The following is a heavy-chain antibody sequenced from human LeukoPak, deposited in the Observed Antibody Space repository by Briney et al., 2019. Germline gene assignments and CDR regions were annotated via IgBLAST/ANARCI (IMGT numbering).Heavy chain of an antibody. D-gene: IGHD3-10*01. CDR1: GFTFGDYA. CDR2: IASETYGGTA. CDR3: TRDMVQGLRYYYYYYMDV. V-gene: IGHV3-49*04. J-gene: IGHJ6*03. Sequence: PGGSLRLSCTASGFTFGDYAMTWVRQAPGKGLEWVGFIASETYGGTAEYAASVKGRFTISRDDSKSIAYLQMNSLKTEDTAVYYCTRDMVQGLRYYYYYYMDVWGKGTTVTISS.